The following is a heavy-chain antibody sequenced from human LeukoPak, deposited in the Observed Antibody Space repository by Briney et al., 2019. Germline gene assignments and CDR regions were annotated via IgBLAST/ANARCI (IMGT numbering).Heavy chain of an antibody. CDR1: GFTFSSFA. CDR3: ARDSQWFGELWGDHFDY. Sequence: PGGSLRLSCAASGFTFSSFAMNWVRQAPGKGLEWVAVISYDGSNKYYTDSVKGRFTISRDTSKNTLYLQMNSLRAEGTAVYYCARDSQWFGELWGDHFDYWGQGTLVTVST. D-gene: IGHD3-10*01. V-gene: IGHV3-30-3*01. CDR2: ISYDGSNK. J-gene: IGHJ4*02.